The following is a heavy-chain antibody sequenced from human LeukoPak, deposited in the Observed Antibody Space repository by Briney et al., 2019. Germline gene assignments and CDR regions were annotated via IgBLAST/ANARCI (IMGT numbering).Heavy chain of an antibody. D-gene: IGHD3-3*01. J-gene: IGHJ6*03. Sequence: PGGSLRLSCAASGVTFSSYSMKWVRQAPGEGLEWVSSISSSSSYIDYVDSVKGRFTISRDNAKNSLYLQMNSLRAEDTAVYYCASFPFWSGSHYMDVWGKGTTVTVSS. CDR2: ISSSSSYI. V-gene: IGHV3-21*01. CDR1: GVTFSSYS. CDR3: ASFPFWSGSHYMDV.